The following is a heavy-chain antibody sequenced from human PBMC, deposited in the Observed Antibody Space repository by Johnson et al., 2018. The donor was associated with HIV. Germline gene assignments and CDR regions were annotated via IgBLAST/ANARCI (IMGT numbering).Heavy chain of an antibody. CDR3: ASASITMVRGEDAFDI. D-gene: IGHD3-10*01. CDR2: ISYDGSNK. CDR1: GFTFSSYA. V-gene: IGHV3-30*04. Sequence: QVQLVESGGGVVQPGRSLRLSCAASGFTFSSYAMHWVRQAPGKGLEWVAVISYDGSNKYYADSVKGRFTISRDNSKNSLYLQMNSLRAEDTAVYYCASASITMVRGEDAFDIWGQGTMVTVSS. J-gene: IGHJ3*02.